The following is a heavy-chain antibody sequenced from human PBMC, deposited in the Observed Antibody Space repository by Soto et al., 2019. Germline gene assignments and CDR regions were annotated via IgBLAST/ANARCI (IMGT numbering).Heavy chain of an antibody. CDR1: GYTFTRYD. CDR3: ARLAAGDYYYYMDV. CDR2: MNPNSGNT. D-gene: IGHD6-13*01. V-gene: IGHV1-8*01. J-gene: IGHJ6*03. Sequence: GASVKVSCKASGYTFTRYDINWVRQATGQGLEWMGWMNPNSGNTGYAQKFQGRVTMTRNTSISTAYMELSSLRSEDTAVYYCARLAAGDYYYYMDVWGKGTTVTVSS.